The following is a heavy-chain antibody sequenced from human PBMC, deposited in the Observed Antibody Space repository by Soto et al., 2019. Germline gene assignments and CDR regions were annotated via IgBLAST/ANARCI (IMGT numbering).Heavy chain of an antibody. CDR1: GGSISSYY. V-gene: IGHV4-59*01. CDR3: ARFVDGLWFGESH. J-gene: IGHJ4*02. Sequence: NPSETLSLTCTVSGGSISSYYWSWIRQPPGKGLEWIGYIYYSGSTNYNPSLKSRVTISVDSSKNQFSLKLSSVTAADTAVYYCARFVDGLWFGESHWGQGTLVTSPQ. D-gene: IGHD3-10*01. CDR2: IYYSGST.